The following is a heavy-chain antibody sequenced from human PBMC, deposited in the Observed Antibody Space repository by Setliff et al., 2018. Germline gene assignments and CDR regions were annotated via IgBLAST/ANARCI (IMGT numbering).Heavy chain of an antibody. CDR3: ARVTGFSYMDV. CDR1: GDSINSRTNY. J-gene: IGHJ6*03. D-gene: IGHD3-3*01. V-gene: IGHV4-61*09. CDR2: IYASWST. Sequence: KTSETLSLTCTVSGDSINSRTNYWSWIRQPAGKGPEWIGHIYASWSTNYNPSLKSRVTISVDKSKNQFSLKLNSVTGADTAVYYCARVTGFSYMDVWGKGTTVTVSS.